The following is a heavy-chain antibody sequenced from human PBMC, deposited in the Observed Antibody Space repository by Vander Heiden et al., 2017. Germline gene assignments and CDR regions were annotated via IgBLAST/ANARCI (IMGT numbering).Heavy chain of an antibody. CDR1: GGSLSSYY. CDR3: ARDLGDYWPAYFDY. J-gene: IGHJ4*02. D-gene: IGHD4-17*01. CDR2: IYTSGST. V-gene: IGHV4-4*07. Sequence: QVQLQESGPGLVKPSETLSLTCTVSGGSLSSYYWSWIRQPAGKGLEWIGRIYTSGSTNYNPSLKSRVTMSVDTSKNQFSLKLSSVTAADTAVYYCARDLGDYWPAYFDYWGQGTLVTVSS.